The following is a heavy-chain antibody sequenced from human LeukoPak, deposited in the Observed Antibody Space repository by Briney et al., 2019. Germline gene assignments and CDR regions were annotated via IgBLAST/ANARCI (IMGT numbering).Heavy chain of an antibody. CDR1: GFTFSSYA. Sequence: PGGSLRLSCAASGFTFSSYAMSGGRQAPGKGLEGGSAISGSGGSTYYADSAKGRFTISRDNSKNTLYMQINSLRDEETDGYYCAKDPNYDSLVLDVCGKGTTVTVSS. CDR3: AKDPNYDSLVLDV. J-gene: IGHJ6*04. CDR2: ISGSGGST. D-gene: IGHD5-12*01. V-gene: IGHV3-23*01.